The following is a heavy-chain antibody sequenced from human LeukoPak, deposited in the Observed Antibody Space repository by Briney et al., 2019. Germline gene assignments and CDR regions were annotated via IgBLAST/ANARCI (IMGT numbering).Heavy chain of an antibody. V-gene: IGHV1-69*05. D-gene: IGHD2-2*01. CDR3: ARAAVVVPAADAFDI. Sequence: ASVKVSCKASGGTFSSYAISWVRQAPGQGLEWMGGIVPIFGTANYAQKFQGRVTITTDESTSTAYMELSSLRSEDTAVYYCARAAVVVPAADAFDIWGQGTMVTVSS. J-gene: IGHJ3*02. CDR1: GGTFSSYA. CDR2: IVPIFGTA.